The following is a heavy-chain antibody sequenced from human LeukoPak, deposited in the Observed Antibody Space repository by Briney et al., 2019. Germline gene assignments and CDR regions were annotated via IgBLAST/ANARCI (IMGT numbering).Heavy chain of an antibody. CDR3: ARHLRYGSGGYFDY. D-gene: IGHD3-10*01. CDR2: ISSSSSYT. J-gene: IGHJ4*02. V-gene: IGHV3-11*03. CDR1: GFTFSDYY. Sequence: PGGSLRLSCAASGFTFSDYYMSWTRQAPGKGLEWVSYISSSSSYTNYADSVKGRFTISGDNAKNSLYLQMNSLRAEDTAVYYCARHLRYGSGGYFDYWGQGALVTVSS.